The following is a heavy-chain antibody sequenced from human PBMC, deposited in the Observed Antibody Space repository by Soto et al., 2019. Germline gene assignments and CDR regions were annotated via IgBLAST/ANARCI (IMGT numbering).Heavy chain of an antibody. CDR1: GFSFSTYG. CDR3: ARDQHGATRY. CDR2: IWNDGSNK. J-gene: IGHJ4*02. V-gene: IGHV3-33*01. D-gene: IGHD1-1*01. Sequence: QVQLVESGGGVVQPGGSLRLSCAASGFSFSTYGMNWVRQAPGKGLEWVAVIWNDGSNKYYIDSVKGRFTVSRDNSKNTRYLKMNSLRAEDMAMSFCARDQHGATRYWGQGTLVPVSS.